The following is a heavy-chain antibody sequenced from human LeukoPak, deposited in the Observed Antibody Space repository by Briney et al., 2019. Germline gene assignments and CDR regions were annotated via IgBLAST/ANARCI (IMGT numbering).Heavy chain of an antibody. CDR1: GGSISSTHW. J-gene: IGHJ4*02. CDR2: IYHSGST. V-gene: IGHV4-4*02. CDR3: ARGPDFYDSSGYYPI. D-gene: IGHD3-22*01. Sequence: PSETLSLTCAVSGGSISSTHWWSWVRQPPGKGLEWIGEIYHSGSTKYNPSLKSRVTISVDRSKNQFSLKLSSVTAADTAVYYCARGPDFYDSSGYYPIWGQGTLVTVSS.